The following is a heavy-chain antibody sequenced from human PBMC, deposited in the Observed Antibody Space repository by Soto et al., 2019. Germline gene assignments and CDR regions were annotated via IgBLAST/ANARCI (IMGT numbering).Heavy chain of an antibody. V-gene: IGHV4-39*01. J-gene: IGHJ4*02. CDR1: GGSISSSSYY. CDR2: IYYSGST. D-gene: IGHD6-6*01. Sequence: QLQLQESGPGLVKPSETLSLTCTVSGGSISSSSYYWGWIRQPPGKGLEWIGSIYYSGSTYYNPSLKSRVTISVDTSKNPFSLKLSSVTAADTAVYYCARAARRGGGGYFDYWGQGTLVTVSS. CDR3: ARAARRGGGGYFDY.